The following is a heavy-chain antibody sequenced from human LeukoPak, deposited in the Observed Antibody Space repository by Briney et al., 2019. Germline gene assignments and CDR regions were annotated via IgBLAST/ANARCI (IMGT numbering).Heavy chain of an antibody. CDR2: INSDGSST. J-gene: IGHJ6*02. CDR1: GFTFSSYW. D-gene: IGHD4-11*01. V-gene: IGHV3-74*01. CDR3: AREGGATVTRGLYYYYGMDV. Sequence: GGSLRLSCAASGFTFSSYWMHWVRQAPGKGLVWVSRINSDGSSTSYADSVKGRFTISRDNAKNTLYLQMNSLRAEDTAVYYCAREGGATVTRGLYYYYGMDVWGQGATVTVSS.